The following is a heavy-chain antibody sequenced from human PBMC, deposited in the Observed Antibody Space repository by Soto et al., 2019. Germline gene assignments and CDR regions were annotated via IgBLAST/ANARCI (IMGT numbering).Heavy chain of an antibody. D-gene: IGHD3-9*01. CDR2: INPNIGGT. V-gene: IGHV1-2*02. Sequence: ASVKVSCKASGYTFIGYYMHWVRQAPGQGLEWMGWINPNIGGTNYAQKFQGRVTMTRDTSISTVHMELSRLRSDDTAVYYCARDSHYDILTGYSRNAFDIWGQGTVVTVSS. J-gene: IGHJ3*02. CDR1: GYTFIGYY. CDR3: ARDSHYDILTGYSRNAFDI.